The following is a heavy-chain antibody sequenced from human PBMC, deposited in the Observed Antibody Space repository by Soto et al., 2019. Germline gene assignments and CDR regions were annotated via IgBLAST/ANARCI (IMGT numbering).Heavy chain of an antibody. J-gene: IGHJ3*02. D-gene: IGHD2-15*01. V-gene: IGHV1-2*04. Sequence: QVQLVQSGAEVKKPGASVKVSCKASGYTFTGYYMHWVRQAPGQGLEWMGWINPNSGGTNYAQKFQGWVTMTRDTSISTAYMELSRLRSDDTAVYYCARVRPVVVAASGAFDIRGQGTMVTVSS. CDR1: GYTFTGYY. CDR2: INPNSGGT. CDR3: ARVRPVVVAASGAFDI.